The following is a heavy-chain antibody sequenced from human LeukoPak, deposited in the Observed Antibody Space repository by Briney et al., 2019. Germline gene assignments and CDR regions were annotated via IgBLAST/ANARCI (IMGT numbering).Heavy chain of an antibody. J-gene: IGHJ5*02. CDR2: INAGNGNT. CDR1: GYTFTSYY. V-gene: IGHV1-3*01. D-gene: IGHD2-15*01. CDR3: ARDSGYCSGGSCYSPNNWFDP. Sequence: ASVKVSCKASGYTFTSYYMHWVRQAPEQRLEWMGWINAGNGNTKYSQKFQGRVTITRDTSASTAYMELSSLRSEDTAVYYCARDSGYCSGGSCYSPNNWFDPWGQGTLVTVSS.